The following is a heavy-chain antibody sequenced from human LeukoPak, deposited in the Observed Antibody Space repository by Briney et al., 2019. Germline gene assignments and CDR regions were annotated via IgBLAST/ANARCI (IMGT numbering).Heavy chain of an antibody. CDR1: GGSISSYY. V-gene: IGHV4-59*12. CDR2: IYYSGST. D-gene: IGHD6-6*01. Sequence: SETLSLTCTVSGGSISSYYWSWIRQPPGKGLEWIGYIYYSGSTNYNPSLKSRVTISVDTSKNQFSLKLSSVTAADTAVYYCARERVEYSRPMDVWGKGTTVTVSS. J-gene: IGHJ6*03. CDR3: ARERVEYSRPMDV.